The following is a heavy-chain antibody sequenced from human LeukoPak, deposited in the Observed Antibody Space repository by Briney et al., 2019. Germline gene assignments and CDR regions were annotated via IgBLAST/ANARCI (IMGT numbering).Heavy chain of an antibody. V-gene: IGHV4-59*01. CDR2: IYYSGST. CDR3: AAEVGDYVDY. Sequence: SETLSLTCTVSGGSISSYYWSWIRQPPGKGLEWIGYIYYSGSTNYNPSLKSRVTISVDTSKNQFSLKLSSVTAADTAVYYCAAEVGDYVDYWGQGTRVTVSS. J-gene: IGHJ4*02. D-gene: IGHD1-26*01. CDR1: GGSISSYY.